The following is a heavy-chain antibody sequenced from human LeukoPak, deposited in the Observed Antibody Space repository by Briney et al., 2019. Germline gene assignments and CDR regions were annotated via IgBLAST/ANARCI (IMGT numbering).Heavy chain of an antibody. CDR2: IYYSGST. CDR3: ARVLGYFDWLSHYYYYGMDV. Sequence: SETLSLTCTVSGGSISSSSYYWGWLRQPPGKGLEWIGSIYYSGSTYYNPSLKSRVTISVDTSKNQFSLKLSSVTAADTAVYYCARVLGYFDWLSHYYYYGMDVWGQGTTVTVSS. D-gene: IGHD3-9*01. J-gene: IGHJ6*02. V-gene: IGHV4-39*01. CDR1: GGSISSSSYY.